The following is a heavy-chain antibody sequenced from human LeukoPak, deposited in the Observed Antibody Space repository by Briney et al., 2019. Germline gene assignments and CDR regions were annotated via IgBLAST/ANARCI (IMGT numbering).Heavy chain of an antibody. CDR1: GGSISSGGYS. D-gene: IGHD6-13*01. CDR3: AREKGIAAARVYYYYMDV. Sequence: SETLSLTCAVSGGSISSGGYSWSWIRQPPGKGLEWIGYIYYSGSTYYNPSLKSRVTISVDTSKNQFSLQLNSVTPEDTAVYYCAREKGIAAARVYYYYMDVWGKGTTVTVSS. J-gene: IGHJ6*03. CDR2: IYYSGST. V-gene: IGHV4-30-4*07.